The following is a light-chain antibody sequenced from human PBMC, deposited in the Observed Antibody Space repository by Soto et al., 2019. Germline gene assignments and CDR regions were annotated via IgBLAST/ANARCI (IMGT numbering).Light chain of an antibody. J-gene: IGKJ1*01. CDR2: AAS. CDR1: QSISSY. V-gene: IGKV1-39*01. CDR3: QQEYSTTWT. Sequence: DIQMAHSQSSLSASVGDIATITCRASQSISSYLHWYQQKPGKAPKLLIYAASNLQTGVPSRFSANVSGTDFTLTLHSLQPEECATYEGQQEYSTTWTFCQWTKVEIK.